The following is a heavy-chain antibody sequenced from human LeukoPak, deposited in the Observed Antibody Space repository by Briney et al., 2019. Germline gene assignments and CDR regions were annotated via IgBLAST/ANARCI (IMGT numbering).Heavy chain of an antibody. V-gene: IGHV4-59*11. Sequence: SETLSLTCTVSGGSISSHYWSWIRQPPGKGLGWIGYIYYSGSTNYNPSLKSRVTISVDTSKNQFSLKLSSVTAADTAVYYCARGGILTGYYIDYWGQGTLVTVSS. CDR2: IYYSGST. J-gene: IGHJ4*02. CDR3: ARGGILTGYYIDY. D-gene: IGHD3-9*01. CDR1: GGSISSHY.